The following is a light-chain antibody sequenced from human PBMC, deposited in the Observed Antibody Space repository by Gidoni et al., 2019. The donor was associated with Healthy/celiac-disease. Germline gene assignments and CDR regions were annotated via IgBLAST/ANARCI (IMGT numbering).Light chain of an antibody. CDR2: SNN. CDR3: AAFDDSLNGPV. V-gene: IGLV1-44*01. Sequence: QSVLTHPPSASGTPGQRVTIAFSGSSSNIGSNTVNWYQQLPGTAPKFLIYSNNQRPAGVPDRFSGSKAGTPASLAISGLQSEDEADYYCAAFDDSLNGPVFGGGTKLTVL. J-gene: IGLJ3*02. CDR1: SSNIGSNT.